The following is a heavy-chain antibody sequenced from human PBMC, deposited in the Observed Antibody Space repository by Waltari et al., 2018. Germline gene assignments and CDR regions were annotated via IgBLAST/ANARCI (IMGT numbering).Heavy chain of an antibody. Sequence: EVQLVESGGGLVQPGGSLRLSCAASGFTFSSYWMSWVRQAPGKGLEWVANIKQDGSEKYYVDSVKGRFTISRDNAKNSLYLQMNSLRAEDTAVYYCASDIAAAGTDAFDIWGQGTMVTVSS. CDR2: IKQDGSEK. CDR1: GFTFSSYW. V-gene: IGHV3-7*01. D-gene: IGHD6-13*01. CDR3: ASDIAAAGTDAFDI. J-gene: IGHJ3*02.